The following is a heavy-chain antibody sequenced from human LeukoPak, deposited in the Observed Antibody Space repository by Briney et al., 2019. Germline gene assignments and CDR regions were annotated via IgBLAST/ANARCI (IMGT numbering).Heavy chain of an antibody. CDR3: ASHPRTYYYDSSGYYFDY. V-gene: IGHV3-23*01. J-gene: IGHJ4*02. D-gene: IGHD3-22*01. Sequence: GGSLRLSCAASGFTFSSYAISWVRQAPGKGLEWVSAISGSGGSTYYADSVKGRFTISRDNSKNTLYLQMNSLRAEDTAVYYCASHPRTYYYDSSGYYFDYWGQGTLVTVSS. CDR1: GFTFSSYA. CDR2: ISGSGGST.